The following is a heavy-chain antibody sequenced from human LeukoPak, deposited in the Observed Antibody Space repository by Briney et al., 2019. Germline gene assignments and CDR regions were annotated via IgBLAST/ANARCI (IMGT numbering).Heavy chain of an antibody. Sequence: SETLSLTCAVYGGSFSGYYWSWIRQPPGKGLEWIGEINHSGSTNYNPSLKSRVTISVDTSKNQFSLKLSSVTAADTAVYYCARRYDILTARGTFDYWGQGTLVTVSS. J-gene: IGHJ4*02. V-gene: IGHV4-34*01. D-gene: IGHD3-9*01. CDR2: INHSGST. CDR3: ARRYDILTARGTFDY. CDR1: GGSFSGYY.